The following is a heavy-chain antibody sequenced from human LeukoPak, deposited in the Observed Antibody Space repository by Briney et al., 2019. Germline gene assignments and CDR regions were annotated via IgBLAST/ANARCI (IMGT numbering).Heavy chain of an antibody. CDR3: ARIGLWYAFDI. CDR2: IIPIFGTA. CDR1: GGTFSSYA. V-gene: IGHV1-69*13. Sequence: GASVKVSCKASGGTFSSYAISWVRQAPGQGLEWMGGIIPIFGTANYAQKFQGRVTITADESMSTAYMELSSLRSEDTAVYYCARIGLWYAFDIWGQGTMVTVSS. D-gene: IGHD5-18*01. J-gene: IGHJ3*02.